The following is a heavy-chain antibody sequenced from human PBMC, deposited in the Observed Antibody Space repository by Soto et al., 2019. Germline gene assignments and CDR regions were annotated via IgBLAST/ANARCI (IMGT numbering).Heavy chain of an antibody. D-gene: IGHD6-13*01. CDR2: ISAYNGNT. Sequence: QVQLVQSGAEVKKPGASVKVSCKASGYTFTSYGISWVRQAPGQGLEWMGWISAYNGNTSYAQKLQGRGTMTTDTSTRTAYMELRSRRSDDTAVYYGAGANSCSYCGFEMWGQGAMVTVSS. J-gene: IGHJ3*02. CDR3: AGANSCSYCGFEM. V-gene: IGHV1-18*01. CDR1: GYTFTSYG.